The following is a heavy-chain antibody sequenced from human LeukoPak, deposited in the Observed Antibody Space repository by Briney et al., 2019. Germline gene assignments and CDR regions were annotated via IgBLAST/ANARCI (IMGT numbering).Heavy chain of an antibody. Sequence: GASVKVSCKAFGYTFSNYAVNWVRQAPGQRLQWMGWINAGNGNTKYSQEFQGRVTITRDTSASTAYMELSSLRSEDMAVYYCARGYSSSWYGDFDYWGQGTLVTVSS. V-gene: IGHV1-3*03. CDR2: INAGNGNT. CDR3: ARGYSSSWYGDFDY. D-gene: IGHD6-13*01. J-gene: IGHJ4*02. CDR1: GYTFSNYA.